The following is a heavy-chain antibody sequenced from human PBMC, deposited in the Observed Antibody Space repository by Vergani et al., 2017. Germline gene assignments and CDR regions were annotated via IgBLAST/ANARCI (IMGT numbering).Heavy chain of an antibody. CDR2: ISGSGVSA. CDR1: EFTFSNYA. V-gene: IGHV3-23*01. CDR3: GVIAKSY. Sequence: EVQLLESGGGLVQPGGSLRLTCAASEFTFSNYAMNWVRQAPGKGLEWVSGISGSGVSAYYTDSVKGRFTISRDNSKNMLFLQMNSLRAEDTALYYCGVIAKSYWGQGTLVTVSS. D-gene: IGHD2-21*01. J-gene: IGHJ4*02.